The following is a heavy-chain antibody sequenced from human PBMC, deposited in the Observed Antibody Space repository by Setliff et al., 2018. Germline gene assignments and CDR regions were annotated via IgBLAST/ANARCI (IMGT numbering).Heavy chain of an antibody. CDR1: GATFSSYG. D-gene: IGHD4-17*01. Sequence: ASVKVSCKASGATFSSYGISWVRQAPGQGLEWMGGTIPMFGTTEYAQKFQGRLTIITDESTNTAFMQLSSLRSDDTAVYYCARRSGDRGMTTGWPDDFDYWGRGTLVTVSS. CDR3: ARRSGDRGMTTGWPDDFDY. J-gene: IGHJ4*01. CDR2: TIPMFGTT. V-gene: IGHV1-69*05.